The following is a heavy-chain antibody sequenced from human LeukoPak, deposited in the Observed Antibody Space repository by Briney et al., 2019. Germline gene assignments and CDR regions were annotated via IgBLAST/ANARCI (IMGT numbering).Heavy chain of an antibody. CDR1: GYTFTGYY. J-gene: IGHJ4*02. CDR2: TNPNSGGT. CDR3: ARRGSEGYDFWSGSLGY. Sequence: ASVKVSCKASGYTFTGYYMHWVRQAPGQGLEWMGWTNPNSGGTNYAQKFQGRVTMTRDTSISTAYMELSRLRSDDTAVYYCARRGSEGYDFWSGSLGYWGQGTLVTVSS. D-gene: IGHD3-3*01. V-gene: IGHV1-2*02.